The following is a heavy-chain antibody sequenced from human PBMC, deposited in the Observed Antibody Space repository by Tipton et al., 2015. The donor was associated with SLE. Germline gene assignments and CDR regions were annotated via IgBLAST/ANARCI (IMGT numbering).Heavy chain of an antibody. Sequence: TLSLTCTVSGGSISSSSYYWGWFRQPPGKGLEWIGSGYYSGSTYYNPSLKSRVTISVDTSENQFSLRLSSVTAADTAVYYCAREVIAITDSDAFDIWGQGTMVTISS. CDR3: AREVIAITDSDAFDI. CDR1: GGSISSSSYY. J-gene: IGHJ3*02. D-gene: IGHD2-21*01. V-gene: IGHV4-39*07. CDR2: GYYSGST.